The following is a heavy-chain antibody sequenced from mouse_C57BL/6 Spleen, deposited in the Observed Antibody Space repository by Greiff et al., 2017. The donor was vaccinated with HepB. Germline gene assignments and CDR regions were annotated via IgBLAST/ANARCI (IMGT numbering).Heavy chain of an antibody. CDR1: GYTFTSYW. V-gene: IGHV1-53*01. Sequence: QVQLKQPGTELVKPGASVKLSCKASGYTFTSYWMHWVKQRPGQGLEWIGNINPSNGGTNYNEKFKSKATLTVDKSSSTAYMQLSSLTSEDSAVYYCAREPVVDFYGSSYWYFDVWGTGTTVTVSS. J-gene: IGHJ1*03. CDR2: INPSNGGT. D-gene: IGHD1-1*01. CDR3: AREPVVDFYGSSYWYFDV.